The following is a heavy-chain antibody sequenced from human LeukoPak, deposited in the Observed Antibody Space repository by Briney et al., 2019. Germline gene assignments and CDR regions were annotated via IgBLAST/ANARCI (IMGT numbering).Heavy chain of an antibody. CDR3: ACLHRNVSGQDY. CDR1: GYTFTGYY. Sequence: ASVKVSCKASGYTFTGYYIHWVRQASGQGLEWMGRINPNSGGTNYAQKFQDRVTMTRDTSISTAYMELSRLRSDDTAVYYCACLHRNVSGQDYWGQGTLVTVSS. CDR2: INPNSGGT. J-gene: IGHJ4*02. V-gene: IGHV1-2*06. D-gene: IGHD6-19*01.